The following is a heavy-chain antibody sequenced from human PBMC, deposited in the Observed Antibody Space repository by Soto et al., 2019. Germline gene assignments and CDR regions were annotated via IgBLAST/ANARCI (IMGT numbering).Heavy chain of an antibody. D-gene: IGHD2-15*01. V-gene: IGHV4-30-4*01. CDR2: IYKSATT. Sequence: TLSLTLCFSCASISSVDYFCALSRQPPGQALEYIGYIYKSATTYYNPSFESRVAISLDTSKSQFSLNVTSVTAADTAVYFCARGRYCLTGRCFPNWFDPWGQGTLVTVS. CDR1: CASISSVDYF. J-gene: IGHJ5*02. CDR3: ARGRYCLTGRCFPNWFDP.